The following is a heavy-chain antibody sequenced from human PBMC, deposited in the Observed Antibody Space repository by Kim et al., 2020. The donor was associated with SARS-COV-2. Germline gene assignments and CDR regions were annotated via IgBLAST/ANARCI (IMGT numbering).Heavy chain of an antibody. CDR2: IKSKTDGGTT. CDR1: GFTFSNAW. D-gene: IGHD6-13*01. V-gene: IGHV3-15*01. CDR3: TTDLIAAADPSDYYYYGMDV. J-gene: IGHJ6*02. Sequence: GGSLRLSCAASGFTFSNAWMSWVRQAPGKGLEWVGRIKSKTDGGTTDYAAPVKGRFTISRDDSKNTLYLQMNSLKTEDTAVYYCTTDLIAAADPSDYYYYGMDVWGQGTTVTVSS.